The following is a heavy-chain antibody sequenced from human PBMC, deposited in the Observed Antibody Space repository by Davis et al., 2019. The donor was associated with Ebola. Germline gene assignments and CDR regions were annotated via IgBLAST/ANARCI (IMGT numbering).Heavy chain of an antibody. Sequence: PGGSLRLSCVASGFSVGSFYMSWVRQAPGKGLEWVAVFYSPSRTHYGDSVRGRFTISRDNSGNTLSLHMEDLRVDDSATYYCVANRGYGDYASLWGQGTLVTVSS. D-gene: IGHD4-17*01. CDR3: VANRGYGDYASL. CDR2: FYSPSRT. CDR1: GFSVGSFY. V-gene: IGHV3-53*01. J-gene: IGHJ4*02.